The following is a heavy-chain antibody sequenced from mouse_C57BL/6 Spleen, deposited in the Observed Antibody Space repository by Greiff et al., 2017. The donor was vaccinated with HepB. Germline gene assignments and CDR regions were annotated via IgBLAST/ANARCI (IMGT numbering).Heavy chain of an antibody. CDR1: GYTFTSYW. Sequence: VQLQQSGTVLARPGASVKMSCKTSGYTFTSYWMHWVKQRPGQGLEWIGAIYPGNSDTSYNQKFKGKAKLTAVTSASTAYMERSSLTNEDSAVYYCTREDDYDGTWFAYWGQGTLVTVSA. CDR3: TREDDYDGTWFAY. CDR2: IYPGNSDT. J-gene: IGHJ3*01. V-gene: IGHV1-5*01. D-gene: IGHD2-4*01.